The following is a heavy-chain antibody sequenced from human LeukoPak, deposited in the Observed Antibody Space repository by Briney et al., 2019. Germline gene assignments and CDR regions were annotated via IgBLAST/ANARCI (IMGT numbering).Heavy chain of an antibody. V-gene: IGHV3-21*04. CDR2: ISSSSSYI. D-gene: IGHD6-19*01. CDR3: AKDAVAGTSPFNGWFDP. J-gene: IGHJ5*02. CDR1: GFTFSSYS. Sequence: GGSLRLSCAASGFTFSSYSMNWVRQAPGKGLEWVSSISSSSSYIYYADSVKGRFTISRDNAKNSLYPQMNSLRAEDTALYYCAKDAVAGTSPFNGWFDPWGQGTLVTVSS.